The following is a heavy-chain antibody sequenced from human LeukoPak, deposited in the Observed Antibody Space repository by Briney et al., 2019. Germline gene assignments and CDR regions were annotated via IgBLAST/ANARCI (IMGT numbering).Heavy chain of an antibody. J-gene: IGHJ4*02. Sequence: PGGSLRLSCAASGFTFRSYGMHWVRQAPGKGLEWVAVIWYDGSNKYYADSVKGRFTISRDNSKNTLYLQMNSLRAEDTAVYYCAKGRCTNGVCYPGAYYFDYWGQGTLVTVSS. V-gene: IGHV3-33*06. D-gene: IGHD2-8*01. CDR1: GFTFRSYG. CDR2: IWYDGSNK. CDR3: AKGRCTNGVCYPGAYYFDY.